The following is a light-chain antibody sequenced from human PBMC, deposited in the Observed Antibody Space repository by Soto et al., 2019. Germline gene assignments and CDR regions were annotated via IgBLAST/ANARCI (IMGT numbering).Light chain of an antibody. CDR3: QQYYSYSYT. CDR1: QSISNW. J-gene: IGKJ2*01. Sequence: DIQMTQSPSTLSASVGGRVTITCRASQSISNWLAWYQQKPGKAPKLLIYKASNLESGVPSRFSGSGSGTEFTLTISSLQPDDFATYYCQQYYSYSYTFGQGTKLEIK. CDR2: KAS. V-gene: IGKV1-5*03.